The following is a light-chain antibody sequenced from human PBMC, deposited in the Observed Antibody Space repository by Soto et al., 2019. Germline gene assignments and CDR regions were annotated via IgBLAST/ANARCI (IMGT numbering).Light chain of an antibody. CDR1: QSINNY. V-gene: IGKV3-11*01. J-gene: IGKJ1*01. CDR3: QQRSNWPWT. Sequence: EIVLTQSPATLSLSPGERVTLSCRASQSINNYLAWYRQKPGQAPRLLIYDASNRATGIPARFSGSGSGTDFNLTISSLEPGDFAVYYGQQRSNWPWTVGQGTKVEIK. CDR2: DAS.